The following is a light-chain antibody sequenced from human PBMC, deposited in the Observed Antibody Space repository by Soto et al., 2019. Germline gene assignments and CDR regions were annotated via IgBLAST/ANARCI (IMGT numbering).Light chain of an antibody. J-gene: IGKJ5*01. CDR1: QSISIY. Sequence: IQMTQSPSSLSVSVGDRVTITCRTSQSISIYVNWYQQKSGRAPKLLIYTASSLQSGVPSRFSGSGSGTDFTLTISGLQPEDFATYYCQQYYTLPTFGQGTRLEIE. CDR3: QQYYTLPT. V-gene: IGKV1-39*01. CDR2: TAS.